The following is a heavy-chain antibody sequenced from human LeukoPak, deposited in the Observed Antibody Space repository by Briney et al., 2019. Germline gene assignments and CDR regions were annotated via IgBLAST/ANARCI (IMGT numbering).Heavy chain of an antibody. V-gene: IGHV4-59*12. Sequence: SETLSLTCSVSGGFSSRCYWSWVRQPLGKGLEWLGHIFYSGHSNYNASLTSRIRMSVDTSKAQFSLELASVTAADTAVYYCARIDPLGFFDQWGPGILVTVSS. CDR1: GGFSSRCY. CDR2: IFYSGHS. J-gene: IGHJ4*02. D-gene: IGHD6-25*01. CDR3: ARIDPLGFFDQ.